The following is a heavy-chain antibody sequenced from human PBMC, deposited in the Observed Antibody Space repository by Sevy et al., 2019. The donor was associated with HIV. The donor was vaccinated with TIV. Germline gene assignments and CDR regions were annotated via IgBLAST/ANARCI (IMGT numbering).Heavy chain of an antibody. D-gene: IGHD6-6*01. J-gene: IGHJ4*02. V-gene: IGHV3-23*01. CDR2: ISASGIST. CDR1: GYTFSGYA. CDR3: ARDRVAGVEGEEYYLDY. Sequence: GGSLRLSCAGSGYTFSGYAMSWVRQAPGKGLEWVSAISASGISTYYAGTVKGRVTISRDNSKNTLYLAMDSLKDDDTALDYCARDRVAGVEGEEYYLDYWGRGTLVTVSS.